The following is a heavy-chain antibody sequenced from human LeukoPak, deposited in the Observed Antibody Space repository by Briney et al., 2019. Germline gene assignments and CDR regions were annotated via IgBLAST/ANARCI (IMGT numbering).Heavy chain of an antibody. V-gene: IGHV1-2*02. CDR2: INPNSGGT. CDR3: ARESSFGVVFNWFDP. Sequence: ASVKVSCKASGGTFSSYAISWVRQAPGQGLEWMGWINPNSGGTNYAQKFQGRVTMTRDTSISTAHMELSRLRSDDTAVYYCARESSFGVVFNWFDPWGQGTLVTVSS. D-gene: IGHD3-3*01. J-gene: IGHJ5*02. CDR1: GGTFSSYA.